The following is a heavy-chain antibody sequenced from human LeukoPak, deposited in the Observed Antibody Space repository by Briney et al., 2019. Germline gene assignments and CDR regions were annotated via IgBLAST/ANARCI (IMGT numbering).Heavy chain of an antibody. V-gene: IGHV4-38-2*01. CDR2: IYHSGST. D-gene: IGHD2-15*01. J-gene: IGHJ4*02. CDR3: AAQYKYCSGGTCWKDY. Sequence: SETLSLTCAVSGYSISSGYYWGWIRQPPGKCLEWIGSIYHSGSTYYNPSLKSRVTISLDTSKNQFSLKLSSVTAADTAVYYCAAQYKYCSGGTCWKDYWGQGTLVTVSS. CDR1: GYSISSGYY.